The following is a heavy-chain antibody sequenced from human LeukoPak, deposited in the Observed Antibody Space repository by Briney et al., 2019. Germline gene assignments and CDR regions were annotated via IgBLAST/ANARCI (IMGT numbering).Heavy chain of an antibody. V-gene: IGHV3-30-3*01. CDR2: ISYDGSNN. CDR1: GFTFSTYA. Sequence: HPGGSLRLSCAASGFTFSTYAMHWVRQAPGKGLEWVAVISYDGSNNYYADSVKGRFTISRDNSKDTLYLEVNSLRAEDTAVYYCAARGVACSRRYYYFYYGVDVWGQGTTVTVSS. CDR3: AARGVACSRRYYYFYYGVDV. J-gene: IGHJ6*02. D-gene: IGHD2-8*02.